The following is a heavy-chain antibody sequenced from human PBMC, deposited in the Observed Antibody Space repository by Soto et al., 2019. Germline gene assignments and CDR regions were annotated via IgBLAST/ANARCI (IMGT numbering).Heavy chain of an antibody. Sequence: PGESLKISCKGSGYTFTNYWIGWVRQMPGKGPEWMGIIYPGDSDTKYNPSFQGQVTISADKSITTTYLQWSSLKASDTAIYYCAASIFYYGMDFWGQGTTVTLSS. CDR2: IYPGDSDT. V-gene: IGHV5-51*01. J-gene: IGHJ6*02. CDR3: AASIFYYGMDF. CDR1: GYTFTNYW.